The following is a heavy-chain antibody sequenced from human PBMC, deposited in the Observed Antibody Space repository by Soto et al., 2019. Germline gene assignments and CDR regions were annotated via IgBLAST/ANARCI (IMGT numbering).Heavy chain of an antibody. Sequence: SETLSLTCTVSGDSLSSSYWSWIRQPPGKGLEWIAYISYTGNTNYNPSLASRVTMSVDTSKNQFSLKLSSVAAADTAVYYCARGRPRAARRAYYRGRDVGDKGARVTAAS. CDR3: ARGRPRAARRAYYRGRDV. D-gene: IGHD6-25*01. V-gene: IGHV4-59*01. CDR1: GDSLSSSY. CDR2: ISYTGNT. J-gene: IGHJ6*04.